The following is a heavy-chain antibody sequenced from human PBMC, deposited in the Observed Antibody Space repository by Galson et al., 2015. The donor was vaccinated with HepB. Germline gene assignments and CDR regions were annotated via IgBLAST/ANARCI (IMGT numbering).Heavy chain of an antibody. CDR3: AKRGPVSWFDP. Sequence: SLRLSCAASGFTFSGYAMSWVRQTPGKGLECVSVITGSGDSTYYADSVKSRFTISRDNSKNTLYLQMNSLRAEDTAVYYRAKRGPVSWFDPWGQGTLVTVSS. V-gene: IGHV3-23*01. CDR1: GFTFSGYA. J-gene: IGHJ5*02. CDR2: ITGSGDST.